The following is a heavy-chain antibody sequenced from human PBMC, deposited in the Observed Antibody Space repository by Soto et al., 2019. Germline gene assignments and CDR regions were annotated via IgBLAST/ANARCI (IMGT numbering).Heavy chain of an antibody. D-gene: IGHD2-15*01. CDR2: ISPYNGNT. V-gene: IGHV1-18*01. CDR3: AREDRYYGMDV. Sequence: QGQLVQSGAEVKKPGASVKVSCKTAGYTFSSYDIGWVRQAPGQGLEWMGWISPYNGNTNYAQKFQGRVTMTTDISTKTAYMELRSPRSDDTAVYYCAREDRYYGMDVWGQGTTVTVSS. CDR1: GYTFSSYD. J-gene: IGHJ6*01.